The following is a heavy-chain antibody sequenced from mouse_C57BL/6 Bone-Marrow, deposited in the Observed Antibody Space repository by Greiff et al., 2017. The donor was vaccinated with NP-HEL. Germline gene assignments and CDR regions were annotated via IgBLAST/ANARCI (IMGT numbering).Heavy chain of an antibody. CDR1: GYTFTSYG. CDR2: IYPRSGNT. V-gene: IGHV1-81*01. J-gene: IGHJ2*01. D-gene: IGHD2-1*01. CDR3: ARSYGN. Sequence: VQLQQSGAELARPGASVKLSCKASGYTFTSYGISWVKQRTGQGLGWVGEIYPRSGNTYYNEKFKGKATLTADKSSSTAYMELRSLTSEDSAVYFCARSYGNWGQGTTLTVSS.